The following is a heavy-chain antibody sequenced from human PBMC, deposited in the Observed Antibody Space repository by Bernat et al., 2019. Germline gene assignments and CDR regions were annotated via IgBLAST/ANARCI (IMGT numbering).Heavy chain of an antibody. V-gene: IGHV3-21*01. CDR1: GFTFSSYS. J-gene: IGHJ1*01. CDR3: ARDRGYCSRTSCRVGYFQH. Sequence: EVQLVESGGGLVKPGGSLRLSCAASGFTFSSYSMNWVRQAPGQGLEWVSSISSSSSYIYYADSVKGRFTITRDNAKNSLYLQMNSLRAEDTAVYYCARDRGYCSRTSCRVGYFQHWGQGTLVTVSS. CDR2: ISSSSSYI. D-gene: IGHD2-2*01.